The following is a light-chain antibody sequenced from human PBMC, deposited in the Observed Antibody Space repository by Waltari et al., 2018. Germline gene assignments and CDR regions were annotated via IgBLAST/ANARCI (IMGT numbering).Light chain of an antibody. J-gene: IGLJ3*02. V-gene: IGLV2-14*03. CDR2: DVS. CDR1: RSAVGGYNY. CDR3: ASYTSSSTWV. Sequence: QSALTQPASVSGSPGQSITISCTGTRSAVGGYNYVSWYQQRPGKAPKVMIYDVSYRPSGVSNRFSGSKSGNTASLTISGLQAEDEADYYCASYTSSSTWVFGGGTKLTVL.